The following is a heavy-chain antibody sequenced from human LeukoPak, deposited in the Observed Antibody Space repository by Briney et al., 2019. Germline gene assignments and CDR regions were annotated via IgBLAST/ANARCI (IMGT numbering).Heavy chain of an antibody. V-gene: IGHV2-70*01. D-gene: IGHD5-18*01. CDR2: IDWDDDK. Sequence: SGPALVKPTQTLTLTCTFSGFSLSTRGMCVSWIRQPPGKALEWLALIDWDDDKYYSTSLKTRLTISKDTSKNQVVLTMTNMDPVDTATYYCARVPDNTAMALYDYWGQGTLVTVSS. J-gene: IGHJ4*02. CDR1: GFSLSTRGMC. CDR3: ARVPDNTAMALYDY.